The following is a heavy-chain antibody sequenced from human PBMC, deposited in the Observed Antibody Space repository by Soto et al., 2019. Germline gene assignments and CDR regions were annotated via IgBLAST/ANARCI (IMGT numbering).Heavy chain of an antibody. V-gene: IGHV1-58*01. CDR2: IVVGSGNT. J-gene: IGHJ4*02. Sequence: SVKVSCKASGFTFTSSAVQWVRQARGQRLEWIGWIVVGSGNTNYAQKFQERVTITRDMSTSTAYMELSSLRSEDTAVYYCAADGASSSSSQYVFDYWGQGTPVTVSS. CDR1: GFTFTSSA. CDR3: AADGASSSSSQYVFDY. D-gene: IGHD6-6*01.